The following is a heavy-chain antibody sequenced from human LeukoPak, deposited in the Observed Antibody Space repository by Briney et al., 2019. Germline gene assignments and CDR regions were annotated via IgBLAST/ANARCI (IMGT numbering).Heavy chain of an antibody. CDR1: GGSFSGYY. Sequence: SETLSLTCAVYGGSFSGYYWSWIRQPPGKGLEWIGEINHSGSTNYNPSLKSRVTISVDTSKNQFSLKLSSVTAADTAVYYCARDFIRRGYYFDYWGQGTLVTVSS. CDR2: INHSGST. D-gene: IGHD5-12*01. J-gene: IGHJ4*02. V-gene: IGHV4-34*01. CDR3: ARDFIRRGYYFDY.